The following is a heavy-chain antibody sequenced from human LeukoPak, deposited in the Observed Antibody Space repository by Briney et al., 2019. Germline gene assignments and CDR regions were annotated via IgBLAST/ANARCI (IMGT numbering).Heavy chain of an antibody. Sequence: SETLSLTCTVSGDSIRSYYWSWIRQPPGKGLEWIGHIDDSGSANRHPSLRSRVTISVDTSKNQFSLKLGSVTAADTAVYYCARGGGDVVVPAAIRGAWFDPWGQGTLVTVSS. CDR3: ARGGGDVVVPAAIRGAWFDP. CDR2: IDDSGSA. CDR1: GDSIRSYY. D-gene: IGHD2-2*02. J-gene: IGHJ5*02. V-gene: IGHV4-59*12.